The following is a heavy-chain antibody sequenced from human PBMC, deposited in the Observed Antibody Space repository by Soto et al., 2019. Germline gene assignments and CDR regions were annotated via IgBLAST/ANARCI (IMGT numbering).Heavy chain of an antibody. J-gene: IGHJ6*04. V-gene: IGHV5-51*01. Sequence: PGESLKISCKGSGYSFTSYWIGWVRQMPGKGLEWMGIIYPGDSDTRYSPSFQGQVTISADKSISTAYLQWSSLKASDTAMYYCARRYAFFYDGGGYHTEYGMDVWGKGTTVTRLL. CDR2: IYPGDSDT. CDR3: ARRYAFFYDGGGYHTEYGMDV. CDR1: GYSFTSYW. D-gene: IGHD3-22*01.